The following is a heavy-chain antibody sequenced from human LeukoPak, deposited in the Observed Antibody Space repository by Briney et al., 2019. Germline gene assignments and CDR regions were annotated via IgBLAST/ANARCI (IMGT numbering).Heavy chain of an antibody. J-gene: IGHJ4*02. CDR2: RWYDGSNK. CDR3: ARGGPIRYDSSGFYYPLDD. V-gene: IGHV3-33*01. CDR1: GFNLSSYG. Sequence: GRSLRLSCAASGFNLSSYGMHWVRQAPGKGLEWVAVRWYDGSNKYFADSVKGRFTISRDNSKNTLYLQMNSLRAEDTAVYFCARGGPIRYDSSGFYYPLDDWGQGTLVTVSS. D-gene: IGHD3-22*01.